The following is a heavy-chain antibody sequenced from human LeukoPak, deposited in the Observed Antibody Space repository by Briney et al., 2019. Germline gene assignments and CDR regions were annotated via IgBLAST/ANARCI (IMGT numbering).Heavy chain of an antibody. J-gene: IGHJ5*02. CDR1: GDSISTSNSY. Sequence: PSETLSLTCAVSGDSISTSNSYWGWIRRPPGKGLEWVGSIYYSGSTYYNPSLKSRVTISVDTSKNQFSLKLSSVTAANTAVYYCAGLIRPGWFDPWGQGTLVTVSS. D-gene: IGHD1-14*01. V-gene: IGHV4-39*01. CDR3: AGLIRPGWFDP. CDR2: IYYSGST.